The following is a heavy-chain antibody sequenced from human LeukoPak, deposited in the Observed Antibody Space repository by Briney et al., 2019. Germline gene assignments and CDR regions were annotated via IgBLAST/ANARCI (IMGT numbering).Heavy chain of an antibody. CDR2: ISYDSSHQ. CDR1: GFSFNNYG. J-gene: IGHJ4*02. V-gene: IGHV3-30*18. D-gene: IGHD1-26*01. Sequence: GRSLRLSCAASGFSFNNYGLYWVRQGPGKGLEWVAFISYDSSHQYYADSVKGRFTISRDNSKNTVYLQMNGLRAEDTALYYCAKSAVGPQYSFDSWGQGTLVTVSS. CDR3: AKSAVGPQYSFDS.